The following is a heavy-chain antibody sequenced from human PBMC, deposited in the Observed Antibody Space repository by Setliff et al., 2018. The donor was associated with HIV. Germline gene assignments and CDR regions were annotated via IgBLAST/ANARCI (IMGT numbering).Heavy chain of an antibody. CDR1: GYTFTNYA. V-gene: IGHV1-2*02. CDR3: ATGIPSDLDY. Sequence: ASVKVSCKASGYTFTNYAIHWVRQAPGQRLEWMGWINPETGDPNYAQKFRGRVLMTRDTSITTAFLHVAKLTSDDTAIYYCATGIPSDLDYWGQGTLVTVSS. CDR2: INPETGDP. D-gene: IGHD2-21*01. J-gene: IGHJ4*01.